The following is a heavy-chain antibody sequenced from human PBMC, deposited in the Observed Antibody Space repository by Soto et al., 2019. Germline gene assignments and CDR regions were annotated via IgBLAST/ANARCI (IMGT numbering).Heavy chain of an antibody. CDR2: IYHSGST. Sequence: PSETLSLTCAVPVGSISSSNWWSWVRQPPGKGLEWIGEIYHSGSTNYNPSLKSRVTISVDKSKNQFSLKLSSVTAADTAVYYCATSYSSSWYKGDYWGQGTLVTVSS. CDR3: ATSYSSSWYKGDY. D-gene: IGHD6-13*01. J-gene: IGHJ4*02. V-gene: IGHV4-4*02. CDR1: VGSISSSNW.